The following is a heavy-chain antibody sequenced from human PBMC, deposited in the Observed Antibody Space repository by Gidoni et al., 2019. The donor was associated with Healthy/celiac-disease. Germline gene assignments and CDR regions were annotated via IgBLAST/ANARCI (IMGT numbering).Heavy chain of an antibody. V-gene: IGHV2-5*02. CDR3: AHRLSPVYYYDSSGYRSDAFDI. Sequence: QITLKESGPTLVKPTQTLTLTCTFSGFSLRTSGVGVGWIRQPPGKALEWLALIYWDDDKRYSPSLKSRLTITKDTSKNQVVLTMTNMDPVDTATYYCAHRLSPVYYYDSSGYRSDAFDIWGQGTMVTVSA. D-gene: IGHD3-22*01. J-gene: IGHJ3*02. CDR2: IYWDDDK. CDR1: GFSLRTSGVG.